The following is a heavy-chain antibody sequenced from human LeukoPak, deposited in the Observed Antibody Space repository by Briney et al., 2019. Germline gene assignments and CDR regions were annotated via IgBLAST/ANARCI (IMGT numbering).Heavy chain of an antibody. D-gene: IGHD3-10*01. CDR2: ISAYNGNT. V-gene: IGHV1-18*01. CDR3: ARQAGPGVFDY. CDR1: GYTFTNYG. Sequence: ASVTVSSKASGYTFTNYGISWVRQAPGQGLEWMGWISAYNGNTNYAQKLQGRVTMTTDTSTSTAYMELRSLRSDDTAVYYCARQAGPGVFDYWGQGTLVTVSS. J-gene: IGHJ4*02.